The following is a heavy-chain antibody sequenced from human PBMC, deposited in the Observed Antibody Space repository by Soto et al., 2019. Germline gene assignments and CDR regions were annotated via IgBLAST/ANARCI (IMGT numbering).Heavy chain of an antibody. V-gene: IGHV3-30-3*01. CDR1: GFTFSSYA. CDR2: ISYDGSNK. Sequence: GGSLRLSCAASGFTFSSYAMHWVRQAPGKGLEWVAVISYDGSNKYYADSVKGRFTISRDNSKNTLYLQMNSLRAEDTAVYYCARDSQNDYYDILTGYRPMDVWGQGTTVTVSS. CDR3: ARDSQNDYYDILTGYRPMDV. D-gene: IGHD3-9*01. J-gene: IGHJ6*02.